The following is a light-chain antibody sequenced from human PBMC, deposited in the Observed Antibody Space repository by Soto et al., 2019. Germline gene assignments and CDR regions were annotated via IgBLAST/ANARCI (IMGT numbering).Light chain of an antibody. V-gene: IGKV3-15*01. CDR2: GAS. CDR3: QQYNSWPLT. CDR1: QSVSSN. J-gene: IGKJ4*01. Sequence: EIVMAQSPANLSVSPGERATLSCRASQSVSSNLAWYQQKPGQAPRLLIYGASTRATGVPARFSGSGSGTEFTLTISSLQSEDFAVYYCQQYNSWPLTFGGGTTVEIK.